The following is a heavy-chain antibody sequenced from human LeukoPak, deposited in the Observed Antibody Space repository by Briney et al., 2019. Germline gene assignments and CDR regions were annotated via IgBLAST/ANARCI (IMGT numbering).Heavy chain of an antibody. CDR3: ARGIRDCSRTTCYQPFDY. D-gene: IGHD2-2*01. CDR1: GLIVSNNY. J-gene: IGHJ4*02. Sequence: PGGSLRLSCAASGLIVSNNYMSWVRQAPGKGLEWVSIAYSGGHTYYADSVKGRFTISRDKSKNTLYLQMSSLRAEDTAVYYCARGIRDCSRTTCYQPFDYWGQGAQVTVSS. CDR2: AYSGGHT. V-gene: IGHV3-53*01.